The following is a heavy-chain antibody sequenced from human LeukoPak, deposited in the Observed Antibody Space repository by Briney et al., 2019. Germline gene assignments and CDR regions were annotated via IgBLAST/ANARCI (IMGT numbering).Heavy chain of an antibody. J-gene: IGHJ4*02. D-gene: IGHD3-10*01. CDR1: GFTFSSYA. V-gene: IGHV3-23*01. Sequence: PGGSLRLSCAASGFTFSSYAMSWVRQAPGKGLEWVSAISGSGGSTYYADSVKGRFTISRDNSKNTLYLRMNSLRAEDTAVYYCAKADSYYYGSGSYGGYWGQGTLVTVSS. CDR2: ISGSGGST. CDR3: AKADSYYYGSGSYGGY.